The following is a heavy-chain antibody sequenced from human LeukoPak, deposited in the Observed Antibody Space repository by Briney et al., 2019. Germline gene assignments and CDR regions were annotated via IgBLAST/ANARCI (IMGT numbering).Heavy chain of an antibody. CDR3: ARGSGWSGYSGV. CDR1: VYSINSDYY. Sequence: PSETLSLTCTVSVYSINSDYYWGWIRQSPYKGLEWIGSINHSGSTYYNPSLKRRVTILVDTSKNQFSLKLSSVTAADTAVYYCARGSGWSGYSGVWGQGTTVTVSS. J-gene: IGHJ6*02. V-gene: IGHV4-38-2*02. CDR2: INHSGST. D-gene: IGHD3-3*01.